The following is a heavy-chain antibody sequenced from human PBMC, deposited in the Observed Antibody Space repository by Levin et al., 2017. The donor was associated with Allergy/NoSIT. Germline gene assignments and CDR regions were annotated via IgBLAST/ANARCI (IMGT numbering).Heavy chain of an antibody. Sequence: ASETLSLTCSVSGGSISSSSYYWGWIRQPPGKGLEWIGSIYYSGSTYYNPSLKSRVTISVDTSKNQFSLKLNSMTAADTAVYFCARGFRSRADQIPFDYWGQGTLVTVSS. V-gene: IGHV4-39*01. CDR1: GGSISSSSYY. J-gene: IGHJ4*02. CDR2: IYYSGST. D-gene: IGHD6-6*01. CDR3: ARGFRSRADQIPFDY.